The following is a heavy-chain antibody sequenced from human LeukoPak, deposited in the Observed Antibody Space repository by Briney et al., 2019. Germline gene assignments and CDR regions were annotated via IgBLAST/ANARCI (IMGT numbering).Heavy chain of an antibody. V-gene: IGHV4-59*01. J-gene: IGHJ4*02. CDR3: ARGGNYYTSGSYLGF. Sequence: SESPSLTCSVSGGSISSYYWSWIRQPPGKGLEWIGYIYYRGSANHNPSLKSRVTISVDTSKNQFSLTLNSVTAADTAVYYCARGGNYYTSGSYLGFWGQGTLVTVSS. D-gene: IGHD3-10*01. CDR1: GGSISSYY. CDR2: IYYRGSA.